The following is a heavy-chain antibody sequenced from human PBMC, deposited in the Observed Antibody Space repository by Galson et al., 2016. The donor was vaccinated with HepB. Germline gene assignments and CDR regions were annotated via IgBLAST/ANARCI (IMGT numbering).Heavy chain of an antibody. D-gene: IGHD4-17*01. J-gene: IGHJ4*02. Sequence: ETLSLTCTVSGYSIGSGYYWGWIRQPPGKGLEWIAIIYHTGNTYYNPSLESLVTIPVDTSKNQFSLKLNSVTAADTAMYYCARVDGDYEYFDYWGQGTLITVSS. CDR2: IYHTGNT. CDR3: ARVDGDYEYFDY. V-gene: IGHV4-38-2*02. CDR1: GYSIGSGYY.